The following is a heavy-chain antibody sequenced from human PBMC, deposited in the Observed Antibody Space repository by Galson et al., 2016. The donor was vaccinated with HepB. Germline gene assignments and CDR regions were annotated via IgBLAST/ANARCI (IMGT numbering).Heavy chain of an antibody. CDR2: FDSEDGQT. D-gene: IGHD6-19*01. CDR1: GHRLTHLS. V-gene: IGHV1-24*01. J-gene: IGHJ4*02. Sequence: SVKVSCKVSGHRLTHLSMHWVRQAPGKGLEWMGGFDSEDGQTIYAQKFQGRFTMTEDTSTDTAYMEVSSLRSEDTAVYLCAAYSNGWLGRYFDFWGQGTLVTVSS. CDR3: AAYSNGWLGRYFDF.